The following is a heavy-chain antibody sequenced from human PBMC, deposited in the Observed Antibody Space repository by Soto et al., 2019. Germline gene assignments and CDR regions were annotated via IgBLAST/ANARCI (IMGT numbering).Heavy chain of an antibody. J-gene: IGHJ2*01. CDR2: ISYDGSNK. CDR3: ARDTTTEGDYWPHWYFDL. CDR1: GFTFSSYA. Sequence: GGSLRLSCAASGFTFSSYAMHWVRQAPGKGLEWVAVISYDGSNKYYADSVKGRFTISRDNSKNTLYLQMNSLRAEDTAVYYCARDTTTEGDYWPHWYFDLWGRGTLVTVSS. D-gene: IGHD4-4*01. V-gene: IGHV3-30-3*01.